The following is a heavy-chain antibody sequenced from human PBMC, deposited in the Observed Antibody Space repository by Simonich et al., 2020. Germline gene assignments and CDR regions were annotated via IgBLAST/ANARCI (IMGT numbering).Heavy chain of an antibody. J-gene: IGHJ4*02. D-gene: IGHD2-21*02. CDR3: TRVKEEVTAIRFDY. CDR2: IRNKAYGGTT. Sequence: EVQLVESGGGLVQPGRSLRLSCTASGFTFGDYAVSWVRQAPGKGLGGVGFIRNKAYGGTTEYAASWKGRFTISRDDSKSIAYLQMNSLKTEDTAVYYCTRVKEEVTAIRFDYWGQGTLVTVSS. CDR1: GFTFGDYA. V-gene: IGHV3-49*04.